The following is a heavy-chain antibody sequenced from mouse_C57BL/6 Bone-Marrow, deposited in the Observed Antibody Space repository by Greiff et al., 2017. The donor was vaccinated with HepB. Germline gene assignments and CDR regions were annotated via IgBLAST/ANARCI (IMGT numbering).Heavy chain of an antibody. CDR1: GYTFTSYW. CDR2: IDPSDSYT. V-gene: IGHV1-69*01. CDR3: ARSPRGSYWYFDV. J-gene: IGHJ1*03. Sequence: VQLQQPGAELVMPGASVKLSCKASGYTFTSYWMHWVKQRPGQGLEWIGEIDPSDSYTNYNQKFKGKSTLTVDKSSSTAYMQLSSLTSEDSAVYYCARSPRGSYWYFDVWGTGTTVTVSS.